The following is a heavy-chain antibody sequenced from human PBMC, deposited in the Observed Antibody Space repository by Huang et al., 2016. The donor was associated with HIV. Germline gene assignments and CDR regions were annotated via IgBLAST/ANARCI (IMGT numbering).Heavy chain of an antibody. CDR3: ATVDYYDTSGPQRGYFDN. CDR1: GGSFRNFA. D-gene: IGHD3-22*01. Sequence: QVQLVQSGAEVKKPGSSVKVSCKASGGSFRNFAIGWVRQAPGQGLEWMGGIIPTLGTANDEQKCQGRVTISADESTSTAYMELSSLRSEDTAVYYCATVDYYDTSGPQRGYFDNWGQGTLVTVSS. V-gene: IGHV1-69*01. J-gene: IGHJ4*02. CDR2: IIPTLGTA.